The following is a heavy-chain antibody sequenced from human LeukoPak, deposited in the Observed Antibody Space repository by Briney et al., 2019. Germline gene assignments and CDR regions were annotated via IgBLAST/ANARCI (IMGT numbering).Heavy chain of an antibody. CDR2: IIPIFGTA. V-gene: IGHV1-69*13. CDR1: GYTFTGYY. D-gene: IGHD3-22*01. J-gene: IGHJ4*02. Sequence: SVKVSCKASGYTFTGYYMHWVRQAPGQGLEWMGGIIPIFGTANYAQKFQGRVTITADESTSTAYMELSSLRSEDTAVYYCARVSSSGYLWGQGTLVTVSS. CDR3: ARVSSSGYL.